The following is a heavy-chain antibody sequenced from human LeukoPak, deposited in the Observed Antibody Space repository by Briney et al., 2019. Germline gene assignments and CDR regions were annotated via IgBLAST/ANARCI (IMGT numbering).Heavy chain of an antibody. D-gene: IGHD3-10*01. CDR1: GYTFPSYY. CDR3: ARGTYYYGSDLGGAFDI. J-gene: IGHJ3*02. CDR2: INPSGGNT. Sequence: GASVKVSCKASGYTFPSYYMHWVRQAPGQGLEWMGVINPSGGNTNSAQKFQGRVTMTRNTSISTAYMELSSLRSEDTAVYYCARGTYYYGSDLGGAFDIWGQGTMVTVSS. V-gene: IGHV1-46*01.